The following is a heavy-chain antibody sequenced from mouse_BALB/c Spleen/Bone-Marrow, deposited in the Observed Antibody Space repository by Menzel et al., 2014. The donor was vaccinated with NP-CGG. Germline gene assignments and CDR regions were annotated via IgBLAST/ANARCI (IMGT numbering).Heavy chain of an antibody. CDR2: INSNGGST. CDR3: ARERDGYFRDAMDY. CDR1: GFTFSSYG. J-gene: IGHJ4*01. V-gene: IGHV5-6-3*01. D-gene: IGHD2-3*01. Sequence: VQLKDSGGGLVQPGGSLKLSCAASGFTFSSYGMSWVRQTPDKRLELVATINSNGGSTYYPDSVKGRFTISRDNAKNTLYLQMSSLKSEDTAMYYCARERDGYFRDAMDYWGQGTSVTVSS.